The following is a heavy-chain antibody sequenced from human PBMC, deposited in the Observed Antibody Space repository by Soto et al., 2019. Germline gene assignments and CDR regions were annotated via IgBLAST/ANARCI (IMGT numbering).Heavy chain of an antibody. V-gene: IGHV4-39*01. CDR1: GGSISSSSYY. D-gene: IGHD5-12*01. J-gene: IGHJ4*02. Sequence: KPSETLSLTCTVSGGSISSSSYYWGWIRQPPGKGLEWIGSIYYSGSTYYNPSLKSRVTISVDTSKNQFSLKLSSVTAADTAVYYCARGTGYGRVYFDYWGQGTLVTVSS. CDR3: ARGTGYGRVYFDY. CDR2: IYYSGST.